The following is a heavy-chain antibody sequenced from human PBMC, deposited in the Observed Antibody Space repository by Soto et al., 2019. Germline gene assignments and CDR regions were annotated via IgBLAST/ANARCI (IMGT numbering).Heavy chain of an antibody. Sequence: QVQLVESGGGVVQPGRSLRLSCAASGFTFSSYGMHWVRQAPGKGLEWVAVIWCDGSNKYYADSVKGRFTISRDNSKNTLYLQINRLRGGGKAEYYWARAVSYYVWGCYRPNRTFDYWGQGTLVPVSS. D-gene: IGHD3-16*02. CDR2: IWCDGSNK. CDR3: ARAVSYYVWGCYRPNRTFDY. J-gene: IGHJ4*02. V-gene: IGHV3-33*01. CDR1: GFTFSSYG.